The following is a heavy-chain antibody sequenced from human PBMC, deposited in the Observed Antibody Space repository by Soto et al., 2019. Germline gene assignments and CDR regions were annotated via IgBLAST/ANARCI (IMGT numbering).Heavy chain of an antibody. V-gene: IGHV4-34*01. CDR1: GGSFSGYY. CDR3: ARRHRGYSYVNWFDP. CDR2: INHSGST. J-gene: IGHJ5*02. D-gene: IGHD5-18*01. Sequence: PSETLSLTCAVYGGSFSGYYWSWIRQPPGKGLEWIGEINHSGSTNYNPSLKSRVTRSVDTSKNQFSLKLSSVTAADTAVYYCARRHRGYSYVNWFDPWGQGTLVTVSS.